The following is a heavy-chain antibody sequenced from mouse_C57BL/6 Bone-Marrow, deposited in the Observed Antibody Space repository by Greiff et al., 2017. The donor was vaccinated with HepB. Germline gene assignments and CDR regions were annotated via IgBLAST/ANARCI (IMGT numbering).Heavy chain of an antibody. CDR3: ARIGYYYGSSHWYFDV. D-gene: IGHD1-1*01. Sequence: VQLQQSGPELVKPGASVKLSCKASGYTFTSYDINWVKQRPGQGLEWIGWIYPRDGSTKYNEKFKGKATLTVDTSSSTAYMELHSLTSEDSAVYFCARIGYYYGSSHWYFDVWGTGTTVTVSS. V-gene: IGHV1-85*01. J-gene: IGHJ1*03. CDR2: IYPRDGST. CDR1: GYTFTSYD.